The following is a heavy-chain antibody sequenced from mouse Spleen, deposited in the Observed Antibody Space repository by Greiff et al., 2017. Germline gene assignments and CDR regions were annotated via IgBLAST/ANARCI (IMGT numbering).Heavy chain of an antibody. V-gene: IGHV1-18*01. CDR3: ARLYSYYSYDFAWFAS. Sequence: VQLKESGPELVKPGASVKIPCKASGYTFTDYNMDWVKQSHGKSLEWMGDINPNNGGTFYNQKFKGKATLTVDKSSSTAYMELRSLTSEDTAVYYCARLYSYYSYDFAWFASCGQGTLGTVSA. CDR1: GYTFTDYN. CDR2: INPNNGGT. J-gene: IGHJ3*01. D-gene: IGHD2-12*01.